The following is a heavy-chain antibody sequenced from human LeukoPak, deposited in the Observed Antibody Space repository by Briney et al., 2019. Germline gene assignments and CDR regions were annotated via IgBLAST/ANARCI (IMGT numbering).Heavy chain of an antibody. Sequence: PSETLSLTCSVSGDSISYFYWSWIRQAAGKGLEWIGRISSSGSTDYNPSLRSRVTISVDTSKNQFSLKLSSVTAADTAVYYCARLSGGSGHDSADYWGQGTLVTVSS. CDR2: ISSSGST. V-gene: IGHV4-4*07. CDR3: ARLSGGSGHDSADY. CDR1: GDSISYFY. J-gene: IGHJ4*02. D-gene: IGHD5-12*01.